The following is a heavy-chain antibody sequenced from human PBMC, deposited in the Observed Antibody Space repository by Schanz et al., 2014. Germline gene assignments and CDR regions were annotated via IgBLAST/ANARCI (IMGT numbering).Heavy chain of an antibody. CDR2: ISHDGYST. V-gene: IGHV3-64*04. D-gene: IGHD3-10*01. CDR1: GFTFSIYA. Sequence: VQLVESGGGLVQPGGSLRLSCSASGFTFSIYAMHWVRQAPGKGLEYVSAISHDGYSTYYADSVKGRFTISRDNSKNTLYLQMNSLRAEDTAVYYCARIGGSVFDYWAQGTPITVSS. J-gene: IGHJ4*02. CDR3: ARIGGSVFDY.